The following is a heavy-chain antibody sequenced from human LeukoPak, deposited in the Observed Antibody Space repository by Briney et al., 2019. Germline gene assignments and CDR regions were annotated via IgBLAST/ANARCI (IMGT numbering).Heavy chain of an antibody. D-gene: IGHD6-13*01. V-gene: IGHV2-70*11. CDR3: ARISLGIAAAGEDY. CDR2: IDWDDDK. J-gene: IGHJ4*02. Sequence: TLSLTCTVSGGSISSHYWTWIRQPPGKALEWLARIDWDDDKYYSTSLKTRLTISKDTSKNQVVLTMTNMDPVDTATYYCARISLGIAAAGEDYWGQGTLVTVSS. CDR1: GGSISSHYW.